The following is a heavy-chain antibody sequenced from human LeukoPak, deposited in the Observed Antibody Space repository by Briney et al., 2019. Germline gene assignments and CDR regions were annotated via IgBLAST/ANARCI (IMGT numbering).Heavy chain of an antibody. J-gene: IGHJ3*02. D-gene: IGHD2-2*01. Sequence: PGGSLRLSCAASGFTFSSYAMSWVRQAPGKGLEWVSAISGSGDSTYYGDSVKGRFTISRDNSKNTLYLQMNSLRAEDTAVYYCAKVVCSSTSCYGGANAFDIWGQGTMVTVSS. CDR2: ISGSGDST. V-gene: IGHV3-23*01. CDR1: GFTFSSYA. CDR3: AKVVCSSTSCYGGANAFDI.